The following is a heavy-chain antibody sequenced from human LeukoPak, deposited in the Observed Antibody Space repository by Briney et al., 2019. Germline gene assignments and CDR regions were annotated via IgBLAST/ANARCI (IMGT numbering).Heavy chain of an antibody. D-gene: IGHD5-18*01. CDR2: ISGSGGST. V-gene: IGHV3-23*01. CDR1: GFTFSSYA. CDR3: AKDKYSPNINNWFDP. J-gene: IGHJ5*02. Sequence: GGSLRLSCAASGFTFSSYAMSWVRQAPGKGLEWVSAISGSGGSTYYADSVKGRFTISRGNSKNTLYLKMNSLRAEDTAVYYCAKDKYSPNINNWFDPWGQGTLVTVSS.